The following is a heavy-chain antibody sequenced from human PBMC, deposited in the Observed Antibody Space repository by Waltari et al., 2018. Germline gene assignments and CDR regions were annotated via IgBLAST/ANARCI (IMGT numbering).Heavy chain of an antibody. Sequence: EVQVVESGGGLVQPGGSLKLSCATSGFSFSGSTIHWARRTPGRGLEWVGRCRRQPFIDSTAYRESVKGRFTISRDDSKNTAYLQMNNLMTEDTAVYYCSGGEVTGTDFWGQGTLVTVSS. J-gene: IGHJ4*02. D-gene: IGHD1-1*01. CDR1: GFSFSGST. CDR2: CRRQPFIDST. CDR3: SGGEVTGTDF. V-gene: IGHV3-73*01.